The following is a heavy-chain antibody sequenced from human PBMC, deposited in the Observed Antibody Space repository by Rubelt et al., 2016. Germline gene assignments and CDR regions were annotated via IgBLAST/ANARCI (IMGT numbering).Heavy chain of an antibody. Sequence: QVQLQESGPGLVKPSQTLSLTCTVSGGSISSGGYYWSWIRQHPGKGLEWIGYIYYSRSTYYNPALKSRVTISADTSKNQFSLKLSSVTAADTAVYYCARETVGSSGYYYGNVDYWGQGTLVTVSS. CDR3: ARETVGSSGYYYGNVDY. V-gene: IGHV4-31*03. CDR1: GGSISSGGYY. D-gene: IGHD3-22*01. J-gene: IGHJ4*02. CDR2: IYYSRST.